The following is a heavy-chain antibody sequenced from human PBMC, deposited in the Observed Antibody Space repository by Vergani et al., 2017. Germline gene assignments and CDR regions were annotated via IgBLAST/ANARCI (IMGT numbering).Heavy chain of an antibody. Sequence: EVQLVESGGGLVQPGGSLRLSCAASGFTFSSYSMNWVRQAPGKGLEWVSYISSSSSTIYYADSVKGRFTISRDNAKNSLYLQMNSLRAEDTAVYYFARDMRNPSSSWYRGYYGMDVWGQGTTVTVSS. CDR2: ISSSSSTI. V-gene: IGHV3-48*04. CDR1: GFTFSSYS. J-gene: IGHJ6*02. CDR3: ARDMRNPSSSWYRGYYGMDV. D-gene: IGHD6-13*01.